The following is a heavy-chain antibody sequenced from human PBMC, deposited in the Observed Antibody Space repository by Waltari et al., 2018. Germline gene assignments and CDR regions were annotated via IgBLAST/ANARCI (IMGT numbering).Heavy chain of an antibody. Sequence: QVQLQESGPGLVKPSETLSLTCPVSGGPISSYYWSWIRQPPGKGLEWIGYIYYSGSTNYNPSLKSRVTISVDTSKNQFSLKLSSVTAADTAVYYCARDYGIAVAGTGAFDIWGQGTMVTVSS. J-gene: IGHJ3*02. CDR1: GGPISSYY. V-gene: IGHV4-59*01. CDR3: ARDYGIAVAGTGAFDI. D-gene: IGHD6-19*01. CDR2: IYYSGST.